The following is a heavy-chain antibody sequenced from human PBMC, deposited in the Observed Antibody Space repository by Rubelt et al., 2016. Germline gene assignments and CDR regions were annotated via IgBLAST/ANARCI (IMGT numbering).Heavy chain of an antibody. V-gene: IGHV3-23*01. CDR1: GFTFSTYA. CDR2: ISGGGGDT. D-gene: IGHD4-17*01. CDR3: AAYGLGNAAFDY. Sequence: GESLRLSCAASGFTFSTYAMSWVRQAPGKGLEWVSGISGGGGDTFYADSVKGRFTISRDNSKNTLYLQMNSLRAEDTAVYYCAAYGLGNAAFDYWGQGTLVTVSS. J-gene: IGHJ4*02.